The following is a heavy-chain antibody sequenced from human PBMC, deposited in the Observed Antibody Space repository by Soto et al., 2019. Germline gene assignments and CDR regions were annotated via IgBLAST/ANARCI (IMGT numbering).Heavy chain of an antibody. CDR3: ARDGGNDYGSGSYSSYLENKWFDP. CDR1: GYTFTSYG. D-gene: IGHD3-10*01. CDR2: ISAYNGNT. V-gene: IGHV1-18*04. Sequence: ASVKVSCEASGYTFTSYGISWVRQAPGQGLEWMGWISAYNGNTNYAQKLQGRVTMTTDTSTSTAYMELRSLRADDTAVYYCARDGGNDYGSGSYSSYLENKWFDPWGQGTLVPVSS. J-gene: IGHJ5*02.